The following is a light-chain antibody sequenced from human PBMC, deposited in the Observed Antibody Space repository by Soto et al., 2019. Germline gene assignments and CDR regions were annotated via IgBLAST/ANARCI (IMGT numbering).Light chain of an antibody. Sequence: EIVLTQSPATLSLSPGERATLSCRASQSVSSYLAWYQQKPGQAPRLLIYDASNRATGIPARFSGSGSGTDFTLTISSLEPEDFAVYDCQQRSNWPSMYTFGQGTKLEIK. CDR1: QSVSSY. V-gene: IGKV3-11*01. J-gene: IGKJ2*01. CDR3: QQRSNWPSMYT. CDR2: DAS.